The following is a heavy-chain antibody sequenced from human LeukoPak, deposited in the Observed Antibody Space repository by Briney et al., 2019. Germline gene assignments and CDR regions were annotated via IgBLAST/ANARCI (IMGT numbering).Heavy chain of an antibody. CDR2: ISYDGVNK. Sequence: GGSLRLSCAASGFTFSTHAMHWVRQAPGKGLEWVAVISYDGVNKDSADSVKGRFTISRDNSKNSLYLQMNSLRAEDTAVYYCARDGRGPNYGGPFDYWGQGTLVTVSS. V-gene: IGHV3-30-3*01. CDR3: ARDGRGPNYGGPFDY. D-gene: IGHD4-23*01. CDR1: GFTFSTHA. J-gene: IGHJ4*02.